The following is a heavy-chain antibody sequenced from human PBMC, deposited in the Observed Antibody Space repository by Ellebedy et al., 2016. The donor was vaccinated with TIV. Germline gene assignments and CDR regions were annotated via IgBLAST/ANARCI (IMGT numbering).Heavy chain of an antibody. V-gene: IGHV1-2*02. J-gene: IGHJ4*02. CDR1: GYTFTDYY. D-gene: IGHD6-19*01. CDR3: ARGSSGWYSY. Sequence: AAPVKVSCKASGYTFTDYYMHWVRQTPGQGLEWMGWLNPESGATWYAQKFEGRVTMSRDTSVSTAYLDLNRLTSDDTSVFYCARGSSGWYSYWGQGTLVTVSS. CDR2: LNPESGAT.